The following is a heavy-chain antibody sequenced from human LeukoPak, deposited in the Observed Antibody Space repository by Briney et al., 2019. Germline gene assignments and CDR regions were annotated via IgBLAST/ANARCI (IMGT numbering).Heavy chain of an antibody. CDR2: FYYSGST. CDR1: GGSISSRSYY. Sequence: SETLSLTCTVSGGSISSRSYYWGWIRQPPGKGLEWIGSFYYSGSTYYNPSLKSRVTISVDTSKNQFSLKLRSVTAADTAVYYRAGTIFGVLIYNWFDPWGQGTLVTVSS. D-gene: IGHD3-3*01. CDR3: AGTIFGVLIYNWFDP. J-gene: IGHJ5*02. V-gene: IGHV4-39*01.